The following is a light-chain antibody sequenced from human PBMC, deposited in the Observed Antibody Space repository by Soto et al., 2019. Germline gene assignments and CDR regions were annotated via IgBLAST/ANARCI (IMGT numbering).Light chain of an antibody. Sequence: EIVVTQSPDTLSVSPGEGATLSCRASQSIGNNLAWYRQKPGQAPRLVIYGASTRATGIPARFSGSGSGTEFPLTISSLQSEDFAVYYCQQYNNWPYTFGQGTKLEIK. CDR2: GAS. J-gene: IGKJ2*01. V-gene: IGKV3-15*01. CDR3: QQYNNWPYT. CDR1: QSIGNN.